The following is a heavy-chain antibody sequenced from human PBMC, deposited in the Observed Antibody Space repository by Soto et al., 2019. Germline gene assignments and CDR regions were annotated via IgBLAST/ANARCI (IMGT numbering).Heavy chain of an antibody. J-gene: IGHJ4*02. CDR3: VKLLGEDVTATLDS. V-gene: IGHV3-23*01. CDR2: ISATGDDT. Sequence: EVQLLESGGGLVQPGGSLRLSCAGSGFSFPHYGMSWVRRAPGRGREWVSGISATGDDTNYADSVRDRFSISRDSSKGKLYLQMLSVRADDTAIYHCVKLLGEDVTATLDSWGQGTLVTVSS. D-gene: IGHD2-21*02. CDR1: GFSFPHYG.